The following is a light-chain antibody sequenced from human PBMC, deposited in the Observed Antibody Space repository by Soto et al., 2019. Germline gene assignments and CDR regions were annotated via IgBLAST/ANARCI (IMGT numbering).Light chain of an antibody. CDR2: GAS. V-gene: IGKV3-20*01. Sequence: EIVLTLSPATLSLSPGPRAPLSCRARQSVSSYLAWYQQKPGQAPRLLIYGASSRATGIPDRFSGSGSETDFILTISRLEPEDFAVYYWQQHGSSITFGGGTKVDIK. CDR1: QSVSSY. J-gene: IGKJ4*01. CDR3: QQHGSSIT.